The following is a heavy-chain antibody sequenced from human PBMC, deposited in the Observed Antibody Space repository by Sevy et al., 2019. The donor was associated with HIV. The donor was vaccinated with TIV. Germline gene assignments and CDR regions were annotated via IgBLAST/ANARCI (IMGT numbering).Heavy chain of an antibody. D-gene: IGHD2-21*01. CDR3: AGHNRLRGDY. Sequence: SETLSLTCTVSGGSISSSSYYWGWIRQPPGKGLEWIGSIYYSGSTYYNPSLKSLVTISVDTSKNQFSLKLGSVTAADTAVYYCAGHNRLRGDYWGQGTLVTVSS. CDR2: IYYSGST. CDR1: GGSISSSSYY. J-gene: IGHJ4*02. V-gene: IGHV4-39*01.